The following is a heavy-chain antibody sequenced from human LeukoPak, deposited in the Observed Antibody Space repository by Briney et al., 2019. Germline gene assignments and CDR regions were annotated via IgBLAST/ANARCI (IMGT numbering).Heavy chain of an antibody. CDR3: ARDPQRGYCSSTICYIYYFDY. V-gene: IGHV3-30-3*01. CDR2: ISYDGTNK. Sequence: GGSLRLSCAASGFTFSSLSMHWVRQAPGKGLEWVAVISYDGTNKYYADSVKGRFTISRDNSKNTLYLQMNSLSAEDTAVYYCARDPQRGYCSSTICYIYYFDYWGQGTLVTVSS. J-gene: IGHJ4*02. D-gene: IGHD2-2*02. CDR1: GFTFSSLS.